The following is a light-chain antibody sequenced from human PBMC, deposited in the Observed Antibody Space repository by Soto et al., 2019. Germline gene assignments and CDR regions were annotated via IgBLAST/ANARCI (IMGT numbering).Light chain of an antibody. V-gene: IGKV3-20*01. CDR1: QSVSSSY. J-gene: IGKJ1*01. CDR3: QEYGSSWSY. Sequence: EIVLTQSPGTLSLSPGERATLSCRASQSVSSSYLAWYQQKPGQAPRLLIYGASSRATGIPDRFSGCGSVTGFTLGSSRLEPEDFAVYYCQEYGSSWSYFGQGTKVEIK. CDR2: GAS.